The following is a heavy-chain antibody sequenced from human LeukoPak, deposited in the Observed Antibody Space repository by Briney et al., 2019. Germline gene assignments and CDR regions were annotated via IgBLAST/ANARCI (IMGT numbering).Heavy chain of an antibody. J-gene: IGHJ5*02. CDR2: INHSGST. D-gene: IGHD2/OR15-2a*01. CDR1: GGSFSGYY. Sequence: SETLSLTCAVYGGSFSGYYWSWIRQPPGKGLEWIGEINHSGSTNYNPSLKSRVTISVDTSKNQFSLKLSSVTAADTAVYYCARYRVILPETWGQGTLVTVSS. CDR3: ARYRVILPET. V-gene: IGHV4-34*01.